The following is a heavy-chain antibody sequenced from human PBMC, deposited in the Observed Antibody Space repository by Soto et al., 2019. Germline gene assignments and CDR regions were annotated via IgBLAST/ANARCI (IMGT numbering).Heavy chain of an antibody. V-gene: IGHV5-51*01. CDR3: ARSRITGTTWSFDK. CDR2: IYPGDSDA. CDR1: GYSFTNYW. Sequence: GESLKISCKASGYSFTNYWIGWVRQMPGKGLEWMAIIYPGDSDARYRPSFQGQVTISVDKSINTAYLQWSSLKASDTAMYYCARSRITGTTWSFDKWGQGTLVTVSS. J-gene: IGHJ4*02. D-gene: IGHD1-20*01.